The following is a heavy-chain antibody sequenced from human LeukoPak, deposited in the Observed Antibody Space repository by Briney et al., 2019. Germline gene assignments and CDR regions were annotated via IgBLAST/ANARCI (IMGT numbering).Heavy chain of an antibody. D-gene: IGHD2-15*01. CDR3: ARDLVVVAKDYYYGMDV. CDR2: IIPILGIA. CDR1: VGTFSSYA. Sequence: ASVKVSCKASVGTFSSYAISWVRQAPGQGLEWMGRIIPILGIANYAQKFQGRVTITADKSTSTAYMELSSLRSEDTAVYYCARDLVVVAKDYYYGMDVWGQGTTVTVSS. J-gene: IGHJ6*02. V-gene: IGHV1-69*04.